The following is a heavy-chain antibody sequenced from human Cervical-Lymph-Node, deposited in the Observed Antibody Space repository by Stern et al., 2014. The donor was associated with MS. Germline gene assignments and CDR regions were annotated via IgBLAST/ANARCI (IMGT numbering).Heavy chain of an antibody. Sequence: VQLVESGGGVVQPGRSLRLSCAVSGFAFRTYAMHWVRQAPGKGLEWVTVISYDGSTKYYADSVKGRFTISRDNSKNTLYLQMNSLRVEDTAMYYCARAPGDYELDHWGQGTLITVSS. CDR3: ARAPGDYELDH. J-gene: IGHJ4*02. CDR1: GFAFRTYA. D-gene: IGHD3-22*01. CDR2: ISYDGSTK. V-gene: IGHV3-30-3*01.